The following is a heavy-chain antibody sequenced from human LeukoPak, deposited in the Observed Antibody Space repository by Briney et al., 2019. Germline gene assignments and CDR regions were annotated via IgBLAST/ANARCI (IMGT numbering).Heavy chain of an antibody. CDR3: AKDGEYCSGGSCSFFDY. D-gene: IGHD2-15*01. CDR1: GFTFSSYE. J-gene: IGHJ4*02. V-gene: IGHV3-21*01. Sequence: PGGSLRLSCAASGFTFSSYEMNWVRQAPGKGLEWVSSISTSSSYIYYADSVKGRFIISRDNAKKSLYLQMNSLRAEDTAVYHCAKDGEYCSGGSCSFFDYWGQGTLVTVSS. CDR2: ISTSSSYI.